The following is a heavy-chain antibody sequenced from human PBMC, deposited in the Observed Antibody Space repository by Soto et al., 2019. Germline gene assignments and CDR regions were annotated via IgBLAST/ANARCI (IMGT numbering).Heavy chain of an antibody. J-gene: IGHJ5*01. V-gene: IGHV3-74*01. Sequence: EVQLVESGGGLVQPGGSLRLSCEASRGAFGDYWMHWVRQAPGKGLVWVSRINRDANDIIYADSVKGRFTASRDNARNAVLLQMNTLRREDTDVYYCARDVPHKGFASWGQGTLVTVSS. CDR3: ARDVPHKGFAS. CDR1: RGAFGDYW. CDR2: INRDANDI. D-gene: IGHD3-10*02.